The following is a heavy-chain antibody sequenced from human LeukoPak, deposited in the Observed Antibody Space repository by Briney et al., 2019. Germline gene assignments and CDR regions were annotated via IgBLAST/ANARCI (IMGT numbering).Heavy chain of an antibody. Sequence: SETLSLISAVYGGSFSGYYWSWIRQPPGKGLEWIGEINHSGSTNYNPSLKSRVTISVDTSKNQFSLKLSSVTAADTAVYYCARVGPIVATIDDAFDIWGQGTMVTVSS. V-gene: IGHV4-34*01. D-gene: IGHD5-12*01. J-gene: IGHJ3*02. CDR3: ARVGPIVATIDDAFDI. CDR1: GGSFSGYY. CDR2: INHSGST.